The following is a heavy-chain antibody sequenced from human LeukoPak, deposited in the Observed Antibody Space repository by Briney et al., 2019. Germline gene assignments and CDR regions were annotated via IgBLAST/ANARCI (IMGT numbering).Heavy chain of an antibody. Sequence: ASVKVSCKASGYTFTSYYMHWVRQAPGQGLEWMGIINPSGGSTSYAQKFQGRVTMTRDTSTSTVHMELSRLRSDDTAVYYCARAPSIRVITNFDYWGQGTLVTVSS. CDR1: GYTFTSYY. V-gene: IGHV1-46*01. CDR3: ARAPSIRVITNFDY. D-gene: IGHD3-16*02. CDR2: INPSGGST. J-gene: IGHJ4*02.